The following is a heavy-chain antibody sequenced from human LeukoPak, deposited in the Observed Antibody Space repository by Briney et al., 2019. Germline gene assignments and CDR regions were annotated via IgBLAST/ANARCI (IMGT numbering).Heavy chain of an antibody. J-gene: IGHJ4*02. Sequence: ASVKVSCKASGYTFTSYGISWVRQAPGQGLEWMGWISAYNGNTNYAQKLQGRVTMTTDTCTSTAYMELRSLRSDDTAVYYCARDGEEDGGTLPFDYWGQGTLVTVSS. V-gene: IGHV1-18*01. D-gene: IGHD4-23*01. CDR1: GYTFTSYG. CDR3: ARDGEEDGGTLPFDY. CDR2: ISAYNGNT.